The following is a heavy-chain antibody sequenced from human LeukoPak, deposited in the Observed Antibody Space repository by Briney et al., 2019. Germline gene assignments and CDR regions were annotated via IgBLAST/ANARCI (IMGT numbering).Heavy chain of an antibody. V-gene: IGHV4-59*01. D-gene: IGHD3-10*01. CDR1: AGSISTYY. J-gene: IGHJ5*02. CDR2: IHYRGST. CDR3: ARLTWYFFCSKASWFVP. Sequence: SETRSLTCTLSAGSISTYYWSWIRQPPKNGLEWIGYIHYRGSTNYSPALKSRVTIAVDTSKNQFSLKLSSVTAAGTGVYFCARLTWYFFCSKASWFVPWGQGPLVTV.